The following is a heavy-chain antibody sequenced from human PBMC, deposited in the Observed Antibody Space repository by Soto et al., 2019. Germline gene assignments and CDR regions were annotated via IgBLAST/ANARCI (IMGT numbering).Heavy chain of an antibody. D-gene: IGHD6-19*01. J-gene: IGHJ4*02. CDR1: GFNFNKYA. CDR2: ISCCGGTA. V-gene: IGHV3-23*01. Sequence: EVQLLESGGDLVRPGESLRLSCAASGFNFNKYAMSWVRQAPGEGLEWVSGISCCGGTASYADSVKDRFTIARDDSKNTLFLHMNSLRVEDTAEYYCAKADGEQWLLPHLENWGRGTLVTVS. CDR3: AKADGEQWLLPHLEN.